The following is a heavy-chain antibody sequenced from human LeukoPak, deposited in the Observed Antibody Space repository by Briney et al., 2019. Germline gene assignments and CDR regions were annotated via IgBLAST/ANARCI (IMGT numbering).Heavy chain of an antibody. V-gene: IGHV3-73*01. CDR1: GFIFSGSP. Sequence: GGSLRLSCAASGFIFSGSPMHWVRQASGKGLEWVGRIKSKADSYATAYAASVKGRFTMSRDDSKNTAYLQMNSLKSEDTAVYYCTRGPGSWNYEDAFDIWGQGTVVTVSS. CDR2: IKSKADSYAT. J-gene: IGHJ3*02. D-gene: IGHD1-7*01. CDR3: TRGPGSWNYEDAFDI.